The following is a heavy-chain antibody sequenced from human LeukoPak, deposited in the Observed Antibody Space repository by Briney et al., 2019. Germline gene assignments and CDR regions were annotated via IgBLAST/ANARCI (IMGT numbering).Heavy chain of an antibody. CDR1: GFTFSSYW. Sequence: GGSLRLSCAASGFTFSSYWMTWVRQAPGKGLEWVANIKQDGSEKYYVDSVKGRFTISRDNAKNSLYLQMNSLRAEDTAVYYCARDWRLDWFDPWGQGTLVTVSS. V-gene: IGHV3-7*01. J-gene: IGHJ5*02. D-gene: IGHD3-3*01. CDR2: IKQDGSEK. CDR3: ARDWRLDWFDP.